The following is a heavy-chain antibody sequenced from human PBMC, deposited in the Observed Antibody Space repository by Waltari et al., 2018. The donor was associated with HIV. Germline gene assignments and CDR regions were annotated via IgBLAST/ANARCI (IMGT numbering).Heavy chain of an antibody. Sequence: QVQLVQSWAEVTKPGAPVKVSCTAPGYTFTGYYMHWVRQAPGQGLEWMGWINPNSGGTNYAQKFQGRVTMTRDTSISTAYMELSRLRSDDTAVYYCARAFRAVAGHADPWGQGTLVTVSS. CDR3: ARAFRAVAGHADP. J-gene: IGHJ5*02. CDR1: GYTFTGYY. V-gene: IGHV1-2*02. D-gene: IGHD6-19*01. CDR2: INPNSGGT.